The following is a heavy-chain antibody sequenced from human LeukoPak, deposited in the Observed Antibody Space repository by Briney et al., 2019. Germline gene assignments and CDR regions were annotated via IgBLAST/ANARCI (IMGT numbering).Heavy chain of an antibody. V-gene: IGHV3-7*01. CDR2: IKQDGSEK. CDR3: ARGSSDYDFWSGYSDDY. Sequence: PGGSLRLSCAASGFTVSSNYMGWVRQAPGKGLEWVANIKQDGSEKYYVDSVKGRFTISRDNAKNSLYLQMNSLRAEDTAVYYCARGSSDYDFWSGYSDDYWGQGTLVTVSS. J-gene: IGHJ4*02. D-gene: IGHD3-3*01. CDR1: GFTVSSNY.